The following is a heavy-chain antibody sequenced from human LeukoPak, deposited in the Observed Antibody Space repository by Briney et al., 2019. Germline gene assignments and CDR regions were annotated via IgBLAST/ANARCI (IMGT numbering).Heavy chain of an antibody. CDR1: GFTFSNDW. D-gene: IGHD2-2*01. V-gene: IGHV3-7*01. CDR3: ARDHAYRADY. J-gene: IGHJ4*02. Sequence: GGSLRLPCAASGFTFSNDWMCWVRQAPGKGLEWVANINQDESKKYYADSVKGRFTISRDNAKNSLYLQMSSLTAEDTAICYCARDHAYRADYWGQGTLVTVSS. CDR2: INQDESKK.